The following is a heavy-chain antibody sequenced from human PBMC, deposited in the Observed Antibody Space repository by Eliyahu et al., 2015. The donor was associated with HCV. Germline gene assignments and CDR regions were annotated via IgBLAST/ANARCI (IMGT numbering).Heavy chain of an antibody. Sequence: QVTLKESGPVLVKPTETLTLTCTVSGFSLSNARXXVSWIRXPPGKALEWLAHIFSNDEKSYSTSLRTRLTISKDTSKSQVVLTMTNMDPVDTATYYCARIGIFNYWTGRDPNWFDPWGQGTLVTVSS. V-gene: IGHV2-26*01. CDR3: ARIGIFNYWTGRDPNWFDP. J-gene: IGHJ5*02. D-gene: IGHD3/OR15-3a*01. CDR2: IFSNDEK. CDR1: GFSLSNARXX.